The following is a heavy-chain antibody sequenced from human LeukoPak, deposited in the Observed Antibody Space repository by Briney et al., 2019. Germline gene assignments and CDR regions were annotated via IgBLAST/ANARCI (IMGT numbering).Heavy chain of an antibody. V-gene: IGHV1-2*02. Sequence: GASVKVSCKASGYTFTGYYMHWVRQAPGQGLEWMGWINPNSGGTNYAQKFQGRVTMTRDTSISTAYMELSRLRSDDTAVYYCAKELIAAAFDAFDIWGQGTMVTVSS. CDR3: AKELIAAAFDAFDI. CDR2: INPNSGGT. J-gene: IGHJ3*02. CDR1: GYTFTGYY. D-gene: IGHD6-13*01.